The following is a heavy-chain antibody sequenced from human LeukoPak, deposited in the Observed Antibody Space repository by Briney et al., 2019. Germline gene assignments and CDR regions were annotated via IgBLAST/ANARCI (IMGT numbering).Heavy chain of an antibody. D-gene: IGHD3-22*01. V-gene: IGHV1-69*13. CDR3: ARMMTPRLYYDSSGYYYGAFDI. J-gene: IGHJ3*02. Sequence: GASVKVSCKASGGTFSSYAISWVRQAPGQGLEWMGGIIPVFGTANYAQKFQGRVTITADESTSTAYMELRSLRSDDTAVYYCARMMTPRLYYDSSGYYYGAFDIWGQGTMVTVSS. CDR2: IIPVFGTA. CDR1: GGTFSSYA.